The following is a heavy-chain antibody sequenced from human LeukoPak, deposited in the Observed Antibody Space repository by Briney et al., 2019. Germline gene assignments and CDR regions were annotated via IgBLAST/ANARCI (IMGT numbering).Heavy chain of an antibody. J-gene: IGHJ3*02. CDR3: AREATFLVRVGADAFDI. Sequence: SETLSLTCAVSGYPISSGYHWGWIRQPPGKGLEWIGSIYHSGSTYYNPSLKSRVTISVDTSKNQFSLKLSSVTAADTAVYYCAREATFLVRVGADAFDIWGQGTMVTVSS. V-gene: IGHV4-38-2*02. D-gene: IGHD1-26*01. CDR2: IYHSGST. CDR1: GYPISSGYH.